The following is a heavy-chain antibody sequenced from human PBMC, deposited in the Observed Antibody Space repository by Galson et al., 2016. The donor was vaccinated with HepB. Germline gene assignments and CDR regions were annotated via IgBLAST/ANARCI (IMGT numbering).Heavy chain of an antibody. CDR3: ATAGSTYDRYDY. CDR1: GISFSTIA. D-gene: IGHD1-26*01. V-gene: IGHV3-23*01. CDR2: ISRGGLAT. J-gene: IGHJ4*02. Sequence: SLRLSCAASGISFSTIALGWVRQAPGKGLEWVSAISRGGLATYYSDSVKGRFTISRDNSKNTVFLQMDTLRADDTAVYYCATAGSTYDRYDYWGQRTLVTVSS.